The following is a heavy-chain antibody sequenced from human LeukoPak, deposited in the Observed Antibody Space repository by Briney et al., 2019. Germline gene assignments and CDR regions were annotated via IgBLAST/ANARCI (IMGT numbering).Heavy chain of an antibody. V-gene: IGHV3-48*01. CDR2: IIGSSSTI. Sequence: PGGSLRLSCAASGFTFSSYSMNWVRQAPGKGLEWISYIIGSSSTIYYADSVKGRFTISRDNAKNSLYLQMNSLRAEDTAVYYCARKYGGFDYWGQGTLVTVSS. CDR3: ARKYGGFDY. D-gene: IGHD2-15*01. J-gene: IGHJ4*02. CDR1: GFTFSSYS.